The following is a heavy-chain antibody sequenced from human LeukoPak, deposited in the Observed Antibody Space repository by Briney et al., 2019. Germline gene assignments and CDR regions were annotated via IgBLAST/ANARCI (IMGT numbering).Heavy chain of an antibody. Sequence: GGSLRLSCAASGFTFSGYWMTWVRQAPGKGLEWVANIKQDGSEKYYVDSVMGRFTISRDNAMDSLYLQLNSLRAEDTAVYYCARDWKGGATVEIQGPIDYWGQGTLVTVSS. CDR3: ARDWKGGATVEIQGPIDY. CDR2: IKQDGSEK. J-gene: IGHJ4*02. D-gene: IGHD3-16*01. V-gene: IGHV3-7*05. CDR1: GFTFSGYW.